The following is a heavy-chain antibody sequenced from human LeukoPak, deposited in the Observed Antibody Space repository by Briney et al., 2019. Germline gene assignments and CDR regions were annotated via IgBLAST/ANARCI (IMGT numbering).Heavy chain of an antibody. D-gene: IGHD4-17*01. J-gene: IGHJ4*02. CDR2: ISGSGSST. CDR3: AKDDPLYGDYYGY. Sequence: GGSLRLSCAASGFTFSSYAMHWVRQAPGKGLEWVSAISGSGSSTYYADSVKGRFTISRDNSKNTLYLQMNSLRAEDTAVYYCAKDDPLYGDYYGYWGQGTLVTVSS. CDR1: GFTFSSYA. V-gene: IGHV3-23*01.